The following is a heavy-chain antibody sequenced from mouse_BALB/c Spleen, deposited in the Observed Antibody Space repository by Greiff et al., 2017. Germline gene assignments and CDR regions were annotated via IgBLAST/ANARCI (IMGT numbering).Heavy chain of an antibody. Sequence: EVQGVESGPGLVKPSQSLSLTCTVTGYSITSDYAWNWIRQFPGNKLEWMGYISYSGSTSYNPSLKSRISITRDTSKNQFFLQLNSVTTEDTATYYCARKGIYYYGSSYEAMDYWGQGTSVTVSS. V-gene: IGHV3-2*02. CDR1: GYSITSDYA. J-gene: IGHJ4*01. CDR2: ISYSGST. D-gene: IGHD1-1*01. CDR3: ARKGIYYYGSSYEAMDY.